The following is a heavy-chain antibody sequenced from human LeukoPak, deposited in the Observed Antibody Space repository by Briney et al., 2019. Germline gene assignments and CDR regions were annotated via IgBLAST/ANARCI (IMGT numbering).Heavy chain of an antibody. CDR3: AAVGRDR. D-gene: IGHD1-14*01. Sequence: ASVKVSCKASGYTFTGYYMHWVRQARGQRLEWIGWIVVGSGNTNYAQKSQERVTITRDMSTSTAYMELSSLRSEDTAVYYCAAVGRDRWGQGTLVTVSS. J-gene: IGHJ4*02. CDR1: GYTFTGYY. CDR2: IVVGSGNT. V-gene: IGHV1-58*02.